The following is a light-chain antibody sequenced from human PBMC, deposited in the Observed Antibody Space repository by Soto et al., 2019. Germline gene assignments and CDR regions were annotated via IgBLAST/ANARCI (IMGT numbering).Light chain of an antibody. CDR2: AAS. CDR1: QSISSY. J-gene: IGKJ1*01. CDR3: QQYHGFSRT. Sequence: DIQMTQSPSTLSASLGDRVNITCRASQSISSYLNWYQQKTGKDPKILIIAASILQSGVPSRFSGIGSGTDYTLTISSLQTEDCATYDGQQYHGFSRTFCQGTKVDIK. V-gene: IGKV1-39*01.